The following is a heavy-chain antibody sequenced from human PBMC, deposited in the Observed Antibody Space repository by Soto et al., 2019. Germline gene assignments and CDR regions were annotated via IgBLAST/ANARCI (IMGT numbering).Heavy chain of an antibody. V-gene: IGHV4-34*01. Sequence: SETLSLTCAVCGGSFSGYYWSWIRQPPGKGLEWIGEINHSGSTNYNPSLKSRVTISVDTSKNQFSLKLSSVTAADTAVYYCARGAAYYGSGSYQASYYYYGMGVWGQGTPVTVSS. CDR3: ARGAAYYGSGSYQASYYYYGMGV. D-gene: IGHD3-10*01. J-gene: IGHJ6*02. CDR2: INHSGST. CDR1: GGSFSGYY.